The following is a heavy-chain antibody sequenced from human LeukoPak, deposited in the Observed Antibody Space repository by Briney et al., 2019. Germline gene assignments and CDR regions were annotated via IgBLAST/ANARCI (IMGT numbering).Heavy chain of an antibody. D-gene: IGHD5-18*01. CDR1: GFKISDYY. J-gene: IGHJ4*02. Sequence: GGSLRLSCVAFGFKISDYYMHWVRQAPGKGLERAASVRQDGKLKFYADSVKARFTISRDNSKNTVFLQMDSLRAEDTAVYYCSRERGDREFDYWGQGALVTVSS. V-gene: IGHV3-30*02. CDR2: VRQDGKLK. CDR3: SRERGDREFDY.